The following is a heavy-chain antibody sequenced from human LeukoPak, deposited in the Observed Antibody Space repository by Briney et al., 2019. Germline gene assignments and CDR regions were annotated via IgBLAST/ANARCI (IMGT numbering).Heavy chain of an antibody. CDR2: ISYNGSNK. J-gene: IGHJ4*02. CDR1: GFTLSTYA. CDR3: AKSIWASYCSSTSCFGEWDY. V-gene: IGHV3-30*04. Sequence: GGSLRLSCAASGFTLSTYAMHWVRQAPGKGLEWVAIISYNGSNKYYADSVKGRFTISRDNSKNTLYLQMSSLRAEDTALYYCAKSIWASYCSSTSCFGEWDYWGQGTLVTVSS. D-gene: IGHD2-2*01.